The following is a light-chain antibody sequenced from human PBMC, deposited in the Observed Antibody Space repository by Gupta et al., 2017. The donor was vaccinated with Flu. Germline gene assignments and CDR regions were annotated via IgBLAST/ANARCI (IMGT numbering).Light chain of an antibody. J-gene: IGKJ4*01. CDR1: QSISSY. CDR2: AAS. CDR3: QQSNSTLT. V-gene: IGKV1-39*01. Sequence: DIQMTQSPSSLSASVGDRVTITCRASQSISSYLNWYQQKPGKAPKLLIDAASSLQSGVPSRFSGSGSGTDFAISISRLQHEDFDTYYRQQSNSTLTFGGGTKVEIK.